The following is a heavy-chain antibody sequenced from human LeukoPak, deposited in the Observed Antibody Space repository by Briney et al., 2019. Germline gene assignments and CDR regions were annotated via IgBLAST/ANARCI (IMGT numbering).Heavy chain of an antibody. CDR3: AKDHTLRAGDRVASDI. J-gene: IGHJ3*02. V-gene: IGHV3-30*02. CDR2: IRYDGTNK. CDR1: GFTFSRYG. Sequence: PGGSLRLSCAASGFTFSRYGMHWVRQAPGKGLEWVAFIRYDGTNKEYADSVKGRFTISRDNSKNTVYLLMNSLRAEDTAVYYCAKDHTLRAGDRVASDISGQGTIVTVSS. D-gene: IGHD2-21*01.